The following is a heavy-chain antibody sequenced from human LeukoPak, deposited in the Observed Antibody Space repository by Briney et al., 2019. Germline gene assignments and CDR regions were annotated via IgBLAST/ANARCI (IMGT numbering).Heavy chain of an antibody. J-gene: IGHJ3*02. CDR3: ANGRYYYDSSGWI. CDR2: ISSSSSYI. CDR1: GFTFSSYS. V-gene: IGHV3-21*01. Sequence: GGSLRLSCAASGFTFSSYSMNWVRQAPGKGLEWVSSISSSSSYIYYADSVKGRFTISRDNAKNSLYLQMNSLRAEDTAVYYCANGRYYYDSSGWIWGQGTMVTVSS. D-gene: IGHD3-22*01.